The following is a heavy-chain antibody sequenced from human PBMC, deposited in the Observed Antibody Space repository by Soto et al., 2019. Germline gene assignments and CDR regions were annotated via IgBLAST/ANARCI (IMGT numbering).Heavy chain of an antibody. D-gene: IGHD3-22*01. J-gene: IGHJ3*02. CDR2: IVVGSGHT. V-gene: IGHV1-58*01. Sequence: SVKVSCKASGFTFSSSAVQWVRQARGQRLEWIGWIVVGSGHTNYAQKFQERVTITRDMSTSTAYMDLSSPRSEDTAVYYCAADGYSYDSSYAFDIWGRGTTVTVSS. CDR1: GFTFSSSA. CDR3: AADGYSYDSSYAFDI.